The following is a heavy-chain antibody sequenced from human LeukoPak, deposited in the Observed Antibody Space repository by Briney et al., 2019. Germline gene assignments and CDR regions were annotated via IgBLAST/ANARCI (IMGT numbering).Heavy chain of an antibody. Sequence: GGSLRLSCAASGFTFSDYYMSWIRQAPGKGLEWVSYISSSGSTIYYADSVKGRFTISRDNAKNSLYLQMNSLRAEDTAVYYCARDRRGNSSGSPLKKKYYFDYWGQGTLVTVSS. CDR3: ARDRRGNSSGSPLKKKYYFDY. D-gene: IGHD6-19*01. CDR1: GFTFSDYY. J-gene: IGHJ4*02. V-gene: IGHV3-11*01. CDR2: ISSSGSTI.